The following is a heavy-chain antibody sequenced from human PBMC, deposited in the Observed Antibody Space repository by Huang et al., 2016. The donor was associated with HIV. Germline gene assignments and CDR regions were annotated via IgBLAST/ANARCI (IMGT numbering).Heavy chain of an antibody. J-gene: IGHJ4*02. CDR3: AIHDSNDFTFDD. CDR1: GFSFTSYW. V-gene: IGHV5-51*03. CDR2: IFPGNSNT. D-gene: IGHD5-18*01. Sequence: EVQLVQSGVEVKKPGESLKISCKGSGFSFTSYWIGWVRQMPGKGLEWIGIIFPGNSNTFYSPAFQGQVTISVDKYTRTAYLQWSRLKASDSAIYYCAIHDSNDFTFDDWGQGTLVAVSS.